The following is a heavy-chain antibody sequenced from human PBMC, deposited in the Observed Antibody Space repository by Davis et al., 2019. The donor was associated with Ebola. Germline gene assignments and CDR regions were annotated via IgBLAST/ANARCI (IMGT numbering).Heavy chain of an antibody. J-gene: IGHJ4*02. Sequence: PSETLSLTCTVSGGSMSYQYWNWVRQSPGKGLEWIGYVYYSGTTNYNPSLKSRVSISVDTSKTQFSLILNSLTAADTAVYYCARGATNSYGKFVDWGQGTLVTVSS. CDR2: VYYSGTT. CDR3: ARGATNSYGKFVD. D-gene: IGHD5-18*01. V-gene: IGHV4-59*11. CDR1: GGSMSYQY.